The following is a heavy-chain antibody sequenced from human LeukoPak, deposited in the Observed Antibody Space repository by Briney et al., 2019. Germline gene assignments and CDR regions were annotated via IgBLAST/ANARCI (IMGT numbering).Heavy chain of an antibody. CDR1: GGSISSGGYY. Sequence: SETLSLTCTVSGGSISSGGYYWSWLRQHPGKGLEWIGYIYYSGSTYYNPSLKSRVTISVDTSKNQFSLKLSSVTAADTAVYYCARGDKAVAGTWMWFDYWGQGTLVTVSS. J-gene: IGHJ4*02. D-gene: IGHD6-19*01. CDR3: ARGDKAVAGTWMWFDY. CDR2: IYYSGST. V-gene: IGHV4-31*03.